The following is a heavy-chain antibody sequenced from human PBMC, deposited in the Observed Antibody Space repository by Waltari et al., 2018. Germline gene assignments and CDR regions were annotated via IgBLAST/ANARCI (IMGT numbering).Heavy chain of an antibody. CDR3: ARERGAARVFDY. J-gene: IGHJ4*02. CDR2: IIPSFGTA. V-gene: IGHV1-69*01. Sequence: QVQLVQSGAEVKKPGSSVKVSCKASGGTFSSYAISWVRQAPGQGLEWMGGIIPSFGTATYAQKFQGRVTITADESTSTAYMERSSLRSEDTAVYYCARERGAARVFDYWGQGTLVTVSS. D-gene: IGHD6-6*01. CDR1: GGTFSSYA.